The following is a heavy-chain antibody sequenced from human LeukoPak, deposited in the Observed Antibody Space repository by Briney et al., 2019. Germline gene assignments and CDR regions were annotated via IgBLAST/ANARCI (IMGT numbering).Heavy chain of an antibody. CDR2: IYYSGST. J-gene: IGHJ4*02. Sequence: PSETLSLTCTVSGGSISSGDYYWSWIRQPPGKGLEWIGYIYYSGSTYYNPSLKSRVTISVDTSKNQFSLKLSSVTAADTAVYYCARALWFGEFPLGYWGQGTLVTVSS. CDR1: GGSISSGDYY. V-gene: IGHV4-30-4*01. CDR3: ARALWFGEFPLGY. D-gene: IGHD3-10*01.